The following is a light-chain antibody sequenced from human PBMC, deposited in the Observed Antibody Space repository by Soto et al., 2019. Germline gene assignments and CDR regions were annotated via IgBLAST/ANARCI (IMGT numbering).Light chain of an antibody. CDR3: QTWGTGIVV. CDR1: SGHSSYA. J-gene: IGLJ2*01. V-gene: IGLV4-69*01. Sequence: QPVLTQSPSASASLGASVKLTCTLSSGHSSYAIAWHQQQPEKGPRYLMKLKSDGSHSKGDGIPDRFSGSSSGAERYLTISSLQSEDEADSYCQTWGTGIVVFGGGTKLTVL. CDR2: LKSDGSH.